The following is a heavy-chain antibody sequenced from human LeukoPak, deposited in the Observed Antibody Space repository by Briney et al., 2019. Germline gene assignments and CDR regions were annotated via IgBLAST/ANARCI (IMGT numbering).Heavy chain of an antibody. J-gene: IGHJ4*02. Sequence: ASVKVSCKASGYTFTSYDINWVRQATGQGLEWMGWMNPNSGNTGYAQKFQGRVTITRNTSISTAYMELSSLRSEDTAVYHCARGSVGYCSGGSCYSFPFWGQGTLVTVSS. CDR3: ARGSVGYCSGGSCYSFPF. CDR2: MNPNSGNT. CDR1: GYTFTSYD. V-gene: IGHV1-8*03. D-gene: IGHD2-15*01.